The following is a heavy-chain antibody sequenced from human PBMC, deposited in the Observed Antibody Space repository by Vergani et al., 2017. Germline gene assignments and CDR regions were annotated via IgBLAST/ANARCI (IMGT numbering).Heavy chain of an antibody. CDR1: GYTFTSYY. J-gene: IGHJ2*01. CDR2: INPSGGST. D-gene: IGHD3-16*02. CDR3: ARGHTRYNHDSRTYGHTGYFDL. V-gene: IGHV1-46*03. Sequence: QVQLVQSGAEVKKPGASVKVSCKASGYTFTSYYMHWVRQAPGQGLEWMGIINPSGGSTSYAQKFQGRVTMTRDTSTSTVYMELSSLRSEDTAVYYCARGHTRYNHDSRTYGHTGYFDLWGRGTLVIVSS.